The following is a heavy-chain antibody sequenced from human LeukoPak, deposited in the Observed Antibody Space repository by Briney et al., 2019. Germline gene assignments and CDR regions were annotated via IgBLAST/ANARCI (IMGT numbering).Heavy chain of an antibody. D-gene: IGHD1-26*01. J-gene: IGHJ4*02. CDR3: ARDPDQIEGANFHY. V-gene: IGHV3-7*01. CDR2: INRDGSRK. CDR1: GFNFTRYW. Sequence: GGSLRLSCATSGFNFTRYWMIWVRQAPGKGLEWVANINRDGSRKNYMDSVKGRFTISRDNAKNSLYLRMNSLRADDTAVYYCARDPDQIEGANFHYWGQGTLVTVSS.